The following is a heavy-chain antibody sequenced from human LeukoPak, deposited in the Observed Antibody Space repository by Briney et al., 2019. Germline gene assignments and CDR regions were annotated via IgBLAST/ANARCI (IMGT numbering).Heavy chain of an antibody. D-gene: IGHD3-22*01. V-gene: IGHV4-31*03. CDR1: GGSISSGGYY. Sequence: SETLSLTCTVSGGSISSGGYYWSWIRQHPGKGLEWIGYIYYSGSTYYNPSLKSRVTISVDTSKNQFSLKLSSVTAADTAVYYCTRANYYDSTGYLPVVYPSDYWGQGTLVTVSS. J-gene: IGHJ4*02. CDR3: TRANYYDSTGYLPVVYPSDY. CDR2: IYYSGST.